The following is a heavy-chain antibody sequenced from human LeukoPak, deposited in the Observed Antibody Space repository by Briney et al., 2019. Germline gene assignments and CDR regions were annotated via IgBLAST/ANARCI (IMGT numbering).Heavy chain of an antibody. CDR1: GYTFTGYY. V-gene: IGHV1-2*02. CDR2: INPNTGGT. J-gene: IGHJ4*02. CDR3: ARSDLYYYDSSGYSDY. D-gene: IGHD3-22*01. Sequence: ASVKVSCKASGYTFTGYYMHWVRQAPGQGLEWMGWINPNTGGTNYAQKFQGRVTMTRDTSISTAYMELSRLRSDDTAVYYCARSDLYYYDSSGYSDYWGQGTLVTVSS.